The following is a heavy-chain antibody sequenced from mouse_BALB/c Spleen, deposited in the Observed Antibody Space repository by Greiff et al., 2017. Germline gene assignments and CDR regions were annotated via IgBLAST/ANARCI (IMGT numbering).Heavy chain of an antibody. J-gene: IGHJ4*01. D-gene: IGHD3-1*01. CDR3: TRVARATYAMDY. Sequence: EVKLVESGGGLVQPGGSMKLSCVASGFTFSNYWMNWVRQSPEKGLEWVAEIRLKSNNYATHYAESVKGRFTISRDDSKSSVYLQMNNLRAEDTGIYYCTRVARATYAMDYWGQGTSVTVSS. CDR1: GFTFSNYW. CDR2: IRLKSNNYAT. V-gene: IGHV6-6*02.